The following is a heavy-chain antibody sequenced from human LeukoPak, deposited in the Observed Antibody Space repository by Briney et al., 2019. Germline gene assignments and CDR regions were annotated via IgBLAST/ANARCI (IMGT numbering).Heavy chain of an antibody. CDR3: ARGRGAAAVDY. D-gene: IGHD6-13*01. V-gene: IGHV1-8*01. J-gene: IGHJ4*02. Sequence: ASVKVSCKASGYTFTIYDIHWVRQATGQGLEVMGCMNTNNGNKVYAQMIQGRVTMTRTIYINTTYMELSSLRSEDTAMYYCARGRGAAAVDYWGQGTLVTVSS. CDR2: MNTNNGNK. CDR1: GYTFTIYD.